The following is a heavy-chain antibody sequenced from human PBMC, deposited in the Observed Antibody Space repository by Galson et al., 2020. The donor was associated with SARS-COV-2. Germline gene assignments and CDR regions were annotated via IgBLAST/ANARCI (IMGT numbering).Heavy chain of an antibody. V-gene: IGHV3-30*02. CDR2: IRYDGSNE. Sequence: QLGESLKISCAASGFTFSRYAMHWVRQAPGKGLEWVAFIRYDGSNEYYADSVKGRFTISRDDSKNTLYLQMNTLRPEDTAVYFCVYRDFDYWGQGTLVTVSS. CDR3: VYRDFDY. CDR1: GFTFSRYA. J-gene: IGHJ4*02.